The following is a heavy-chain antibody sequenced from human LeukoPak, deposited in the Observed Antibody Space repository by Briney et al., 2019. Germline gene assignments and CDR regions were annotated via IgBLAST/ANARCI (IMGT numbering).Heavy chain of an antibody. CDR1: GFTFSSHT. V-gene: IGHV3-48*01. D-gene: IGHD3-9*01. CDR3: VRDQDWAFDY. Sequence: SGGSLRLSCAASGFTFSSHTMNWIRQAPGKGLEWISFINTKSKAIYYADSVKGRFTISRDNARNLLHLQMNSLRAEDTALYFCVRDQDWAFDYWGQGTLVTVSS. CDR2: INTKSKAI. J-gene: IGHJ4*02.